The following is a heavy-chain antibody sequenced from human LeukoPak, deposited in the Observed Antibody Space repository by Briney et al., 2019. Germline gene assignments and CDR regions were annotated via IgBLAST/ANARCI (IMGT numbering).Heavy chain of an antibody. J-gene: IGHJ3*02. Sequence: ASVKVSCKASGYTFTSYYMHWVRQAPGQGLEWMGIINPSGGSTSYAQKFQGRVTMTRDTSTSTVYMELSSLRSEDTAVYYCARGDGSGKHYDAFDIWGQGTMVTVSS. CDR1: GYTFTSYY. CDR3: ARGDGSGKHYDAFDI. V-gene: IGHV1-46*01. CDR2: INPSGGST. D-gene: IGHD1-26*01.